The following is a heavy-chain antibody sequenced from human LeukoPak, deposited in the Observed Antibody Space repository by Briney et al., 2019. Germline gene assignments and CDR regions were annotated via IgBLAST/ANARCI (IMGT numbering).Heavy chain of an antibody. V-gene: IGHV4-59*01. Sequence: SETLSLTCTVSGGSISSYYWSWIRQPPGKGLEWIGYIYYTGSTNYNPSLKSRVTISVDTPKNQFSLKLNSVTAADTAVYYCARGLITIVGGDNWSDPWGQGTLVTVSS. CDR1: GGSISSYY. J-gene: IGHJ5*02. D-gene: IGHD3-10*01. CDR2: IYYTGST. CDR3: ARGLITIVGGDNWSDP.